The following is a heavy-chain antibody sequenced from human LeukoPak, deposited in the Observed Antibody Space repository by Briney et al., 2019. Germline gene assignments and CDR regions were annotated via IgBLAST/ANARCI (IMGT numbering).Heavy chain of an antibody. CDR2: IYYSGST. CDR1: GGSISSYY. Sequence: WETLSLTCTVSGGSISSYYWSWIRQPPGKGLEWIGYIYYSGSTNYNPSLKSRVTISVDTSKNQFSLKLSSVTAADTAVYDCARDREASAGNGWFAPWGHGILVTVSS. J-gene: IGHJ5*02. V-gene: IGHV4-59*01. D-gene: IGHD6-13*01. CDR3: ARDREASAGNGWFAP.